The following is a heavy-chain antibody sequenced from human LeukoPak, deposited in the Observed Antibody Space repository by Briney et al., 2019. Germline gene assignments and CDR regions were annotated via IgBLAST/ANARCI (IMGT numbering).Heavy chain of an antibody. V-gene: IGHV1-2*02. CDR2: NNPNSGGT. CDR3: ARLYYYDSSGYYYLDY. Sequence: GPSVKASCKASAYTFTGYYMHWVRQAPGQGLEWMGWNNPNSGGTNYAQKFQGRVTMTRDTSISTAYMELSRLRSDDTAVYYCARLYYYDSSGYYYLDYWGQGTLVTVSS. J-gene: IGHJ4*02. D-gene: IGHD3-22*01. CDR1: AYTFTGYY.